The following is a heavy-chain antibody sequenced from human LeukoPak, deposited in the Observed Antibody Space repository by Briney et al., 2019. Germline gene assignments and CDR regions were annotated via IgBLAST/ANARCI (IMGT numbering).Heavy chain of an antibody. J-gene: IGHJ3*02. CDR2: IRSKAYGGTT. V-gene: IGHV3-49*03. D-gene: IGHD4-17*01. CDR1: GFTFGDYA. CDR3: TRDLNGDYGFAFDI. Sequence: GGSLRLSCTASGFTFGDYAMSWFRQAPGKGLEWVGFIRSKAYGGTTEYAASVRGRFTISRDDSKSIAYLQMNSLKTEDTAVYYCTRDLNGDYGFAFDIWGQGTMVTVSS.